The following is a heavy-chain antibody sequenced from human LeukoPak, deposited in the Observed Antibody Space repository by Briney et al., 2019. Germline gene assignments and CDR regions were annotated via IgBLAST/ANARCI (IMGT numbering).Heavy chain of an antibody. V-gene: IGHV1-2*02. CDR1: GYTFTDYY. J-gene: IGHJ4*02. CDR2: IDPRSGGT. D-gene: IGHD3-16*01. Sequence: ASVKVSXKASGYTFTDYYIHWVRRAPGQGLEWMGWIDPRSGGTRCTQKFQGRVTMTRDTSIGTVYLDLSGMTFDDTALYYCATDNYGTLDYWGQGTLVTVSS. CDR3: ATDNYGTLDY.